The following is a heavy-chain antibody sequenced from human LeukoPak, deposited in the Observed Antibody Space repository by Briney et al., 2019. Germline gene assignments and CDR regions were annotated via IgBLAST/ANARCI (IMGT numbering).Heavy chain of an antibody. J-gene: IGHJ3*02. D-gene: IGHD4-11*01. CDR2: INPNSGGT. V-gene: IGHV1-2*02. CDR1: GYTFTGYY. Sequence: ASVKVSCKASGYTFTGYYMHWVRQAPGQGLEWMGWINPNSGGTNYAQKFQGRVTMTRDTSISTAYMELSRLRSDDTAVYYCARAFDYSFAFDIWGQGTVVTVSS. CDR3: ARAFDYSFAFDI.